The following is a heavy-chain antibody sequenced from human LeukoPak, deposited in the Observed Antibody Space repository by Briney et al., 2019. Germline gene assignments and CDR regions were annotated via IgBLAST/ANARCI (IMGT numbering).Heavy chain of an antibody. CDR1: GYTFTSYG. V-gene: IGHV1-18*01. Sequence: GASVKVSCKASGYTFTSYGISWVRQAPGQGLEWMGWISAYNGNTNYAQKLQGRVTMTTDTSTSTAYMELRSLRSDDTAVYYCARDHGYDNYYYYYMDVWGKGTTVTVSS. J-gene: IGHJ6*03. CDR3: ARDHGYDNYYYYYMDV. CDR2: ISAYNGNT. D-gene: IGHD5-12*01.